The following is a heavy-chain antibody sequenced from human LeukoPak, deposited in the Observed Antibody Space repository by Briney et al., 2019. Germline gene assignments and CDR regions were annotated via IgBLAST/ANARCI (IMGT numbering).Heavy chain of an antibody. Sequence: PSETLSLTCAVYGGSFSGYYWSWIRQPPGKGLEWIGEINHSGSTNYNPSLKSRVTISVDTSKNQFSLKLSSVTAADTAVYYCARHVSYGGNQKADYWGQGTLVTVSS. D-gene: IGHD4-23*01. CDR1: GGSFSGYY. CDR2: INHSGST. J-gene: IGHJ4*02. CDR3: ARHVSYGGNQKADY. V-gene: IGHV4-34*01.